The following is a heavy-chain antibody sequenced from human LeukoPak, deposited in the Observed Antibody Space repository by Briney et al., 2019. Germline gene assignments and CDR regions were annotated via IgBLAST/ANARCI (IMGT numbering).Heavy chain of an antibody. J-gene: IGHJ4*02. CDR3: AKDGSGYYSFDY. D-gene: IGHD3-3*01. CDR2: ISWNSGSI. Sequence: PGGSLRLSCAASGFIFDDYAMHWVRQAPGKGLEWVSGISWNSGSIGYADSVKGRFTISRDNAKNSLYLQMNSLRAEDTALYYCAKDGSGYYSFDYWGQGTLVTVSS. V-gene: IGHV3-9*01. CDR1: GFIFDDYA.